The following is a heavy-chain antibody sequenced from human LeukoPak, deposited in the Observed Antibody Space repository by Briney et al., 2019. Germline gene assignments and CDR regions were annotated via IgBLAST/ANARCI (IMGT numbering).Heavy chain of an antibody. CDR2: ISAYNGNT. D-gene: IGHD6-13*01. CDR1: GYTFSNYG. V-gene: IGHV1-18*04. Sequence: ASVKVSCKASGYTFSNYGISWVRQAPGLGLEWMGWISAYNGNTNYAQKLQGRVTMTTDTSTSTAYMELRSLRSDDTAVYYCARDGPIAAAGDSYFDYWGQGTLVTVSS. J-gene: IGHJ4*02. CDR3: ARDGPIAAAGDSYFDY.